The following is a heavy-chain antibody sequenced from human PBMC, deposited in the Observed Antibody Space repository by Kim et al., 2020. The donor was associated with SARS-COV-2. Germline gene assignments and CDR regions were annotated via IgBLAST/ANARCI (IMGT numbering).Heavy chain of an antibody. CDR2: ISYDGSNK. J-gene: IGHJ6*02. CDR1: GFTFSSYG. CDR3: AKDRAGYSSGWYYYYYGMDV. Sequence: GGSLRLSCAVSGFTFSSYGMHWVRQAPGKGLEWVAVISYDGSNKYYADSVKGRFTISRDNSKNTLYLQMNSLRAEDTAVYYCAKDRAGYSSGWYYYYYGMDVWGQGTTVTVSS. V-gene: IGHV3-30*18. D-gene: IGHD6-19*01.